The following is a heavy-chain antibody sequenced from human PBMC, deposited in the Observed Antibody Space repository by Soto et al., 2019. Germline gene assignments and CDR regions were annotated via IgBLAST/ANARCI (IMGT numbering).Heavy chain of an antibody. CDR1: GDSVSSNSAA. V-gene: IGHV6-1*01. CDR3: AREQGLRFLEWLLYVYGMDV. J-gene: IGHJ6*02. Sequence: SQTLSLTCAISGDSVSSNSAAWNWIRQSPSRGLEWLGRTYYRSKWYNDYAVSVKSRITINPDTSKNQFSLQLNSVTPEDTAVYYCAREQGLRFLEWLLYVYGMDVWGQGTTVTVSS. D-gene: IGHD3-3*01. CDR2: TYYRSKWYN.